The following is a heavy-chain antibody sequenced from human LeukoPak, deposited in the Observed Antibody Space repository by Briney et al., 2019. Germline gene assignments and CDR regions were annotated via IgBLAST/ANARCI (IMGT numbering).Heavy chain of an antibody. J-gene: IGHJ4*02. CDR1: GYTFTGYY. V-gene: IGHV1-2*02. CDR2: INPNSGGT. Sequence: ASVTVSCKASGYTFTGYYMHWVRQAPRQGLEWMGWINPNSGGTNYAQKFQGRVTMTRDTSISTAYMELSRLRSDDTAVYYCARLYDYGDEQGSDWGQGTLVTVSS. CDR3: ARLYDYGDEQGSD. D-gene: IGHD4-17*01.